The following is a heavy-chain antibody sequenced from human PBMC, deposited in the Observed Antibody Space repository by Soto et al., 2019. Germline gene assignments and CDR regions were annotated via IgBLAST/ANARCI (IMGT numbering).Heavy chain of an antibody. V-gene: IGHV3-11*01. CDR2: ISSSGSTI. Sequence: PGGSLRLSCAASGFTFSDYYMSWIRQAPGKGLEWVSYISSSGSTIYYADSVKGRFTISRDNAKNSLYLQMNSLRAEDTAVYYCARERPDSYTYYYGSGSYYNLDYWGQGTLVTVSS. CDR3: ARERPDSYTYYYGSGSYYNLDY. D-gene: IGHD3-10*01. CDR1: GFTFSDYY. J-gene: IGHJ4*02.